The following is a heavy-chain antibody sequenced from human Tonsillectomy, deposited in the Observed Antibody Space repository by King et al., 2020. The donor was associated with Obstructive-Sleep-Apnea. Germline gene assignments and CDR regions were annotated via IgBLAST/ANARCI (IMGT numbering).Heavy chain of an antibody. CDR1: GGSFSDYY. Sequence: VQLQQWGAGLLSPSETLSLTCTVFGGSFSDYYWTWIRQPPGKGLEWIGEINHSGSTNYKPSLKSRVTISVDTSKNQFSLKLSSVTAADTAVYYCARGSGAAAVNWFDPWGQGTLVTVSS. J-gene: IGHJ5*02. V-gene: IGHV4-34*01. D-gene: IGHD6-13*01. CDR2: INHSGST. CDR3: ARGSGAAAVNWFDP.